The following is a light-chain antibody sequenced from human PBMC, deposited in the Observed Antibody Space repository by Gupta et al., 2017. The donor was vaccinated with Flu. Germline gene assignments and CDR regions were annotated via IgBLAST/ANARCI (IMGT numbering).Light chain of an antibody. Sequence: QSALTQPRPVSGSPGQSVAISCTRTSSDVGGYNYVSWYQQHSGKAPKLMIYDVSQRPSGVPDGFSGSTSGNTASLTISGLQPEDEADYYCCSYAGSSTLVFGGGTKLTVL. CDR1: SSDVGGYNY. V-gene: IGLV2-11*01. CDR2: DVS. J-gene: IGLJ2*01. CDR3: CSYAGSSTLV.